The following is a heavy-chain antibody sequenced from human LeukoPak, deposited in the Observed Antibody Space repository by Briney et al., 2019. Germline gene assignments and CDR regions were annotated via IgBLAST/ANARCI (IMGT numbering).Heavy chain of an antibody. Sequence: ASVKVSFKASGYTFTSYYMHWVRQAPGQGLEWMGIINPSGGSTSYAQKFQGRVTMTRDTSTSTVYMELSSLRSEDTAVYYCARDLSGDYPDYWGQGTLVTVSS. V-gene: IGHV1-46*01. D-gene: IGHD2-21*02. CDR1: GYTFTSYY. CDR2: INPSGGST. J-gene: IGHJ4*02. CDR3: ARDLSGDYPDY.